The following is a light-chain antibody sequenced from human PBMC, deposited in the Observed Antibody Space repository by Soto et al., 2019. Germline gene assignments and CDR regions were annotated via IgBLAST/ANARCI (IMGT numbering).Light chain of an antibody. CDR2: ASS. J-gene: IGKJ5*01. V-gene: IGKV1-39*01. CDR1: QSIGKH. Sequence: DIEMTQSPSCLSSSVGDIFTITCRASQSIGKHLNWYQQKPGKAPKFLIYASSSLQSGVPSRFSGSGSGTDFTLTINSLQPEDFATYYCQQGYTSAITFGQGTRLEIK. CDR3: QQGYTSAIT.